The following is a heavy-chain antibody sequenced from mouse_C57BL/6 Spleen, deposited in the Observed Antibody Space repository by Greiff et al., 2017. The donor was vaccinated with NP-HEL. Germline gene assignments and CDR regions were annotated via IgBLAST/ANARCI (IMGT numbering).Heavy chain of an antibody. CDR3: AREGDTVVAVDY. Sequence: QVQLQQPGAELVKPGASVKMSCTASGYTFTSYWITWVKQRPGQGLEWIGDIYPGSGSTNYNEKFKSKATLTVDTSSSTAYMQLSSLTSEDSAVYYCAREGDTVVAVDYWGQGTTLTVSS. CDR2: IYPGSGST. J-gene: IGHJ2*01. D-gene: IGHD1-1*01. V-gene: IGHV1-55*01. CDR1: GYTFTSYW.